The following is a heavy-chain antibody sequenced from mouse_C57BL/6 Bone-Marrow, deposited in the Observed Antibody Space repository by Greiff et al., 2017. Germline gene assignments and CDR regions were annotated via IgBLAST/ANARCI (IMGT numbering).Heavy chain of an antibody. CDR1: GYTFTEYT. J-gene: IGHJ3*01. D-gene: IGHD1-1*01. CDR2: FYPGSGSI. CDR3: AKHDYYCSSLAWFAY. V-gene: IGHV1-62-2*01. Sequence: VQLQQSGAELVKPGASVKLSCKASGYTFTEYTIHWVKQRSGQGLEWIGWFYPGSGSIKYNEKFKDKATLTADKSSITVYMELSRLTSEDSAVYFSAKHDYYCSSLAWFAYWGQGTLVTVSA.